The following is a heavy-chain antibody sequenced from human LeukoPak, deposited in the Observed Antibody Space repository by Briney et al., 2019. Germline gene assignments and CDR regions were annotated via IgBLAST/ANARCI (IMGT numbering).Heavy chain of an antibody. V-gene: IGHV3-23*01. Sequence: GGSLRLSCAASGFTFSNYAMSWVRQAPGKGLEWVSAISGTGGSTYYADSVKGWFTISRDNSKNTLYLQMNNLRAEDTAVYYCADPPNRDFWGQGTLVTVSS. D-gene: IGHD4/OR15-4a*01. J-gene: IGHJ4*02. CDR3: ADPPNRDF. CDR2: ISGTGGST. CDR1: GFTFSNYA.